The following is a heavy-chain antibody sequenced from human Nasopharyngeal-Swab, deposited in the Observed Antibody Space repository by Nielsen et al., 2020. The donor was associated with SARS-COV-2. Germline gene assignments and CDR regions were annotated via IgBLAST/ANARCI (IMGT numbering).Heavy chain of an antibody. CDR1: GGSISSYY. V-gene: IGHV4-59*01. CDR3: ARVTCQDWYFDL. CDR2: IYYSGST. Sequence: GSLRLSCTVSGGSISSYYWSWIRQPPGKGLEWIGYIYYSGSTNYNPSLKSRVTISVDTSKNQFSLKLSSVTAADTAVYYCARVTCQDWYFDLWGRGTLVTVSS. J-gene: IGHJ2*01.